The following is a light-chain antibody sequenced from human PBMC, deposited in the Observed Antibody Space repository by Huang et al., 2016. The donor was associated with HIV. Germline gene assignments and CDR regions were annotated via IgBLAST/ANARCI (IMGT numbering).Light chain of an antibody. CDR2: WAS. J-gene: IGKJ1*01. CDR3: QQYYSLPQT. CDR1: QSVYASSTGKDY. V-gene: IGKV4-1*01. Sequence: DIIMSQSPEYLTVSLGERATLNCRSSQSVYASSTGKDYMAWFQQKPGQPPKLLLFWASSREVGVPDRFSGSGSGTHFTLTIANLQPEDAAIYYCQQYYSLPQTFGQGTRV.